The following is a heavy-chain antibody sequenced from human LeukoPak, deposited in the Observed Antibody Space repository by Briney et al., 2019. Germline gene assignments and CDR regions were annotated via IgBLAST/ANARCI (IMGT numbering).Heavy chain of an antibody. Sequence: PGGSLRLSCAASGFTFRTSAFSWVRQSPGRGLEWVSTVGTYSDTYYADSVKGRFTISRDNSKNTVYLQMTGLRADDTAVYYCAKKTPGIHPFDSWGQGTLVTVSP. J-gene: IGHJ4*02. CDR3: AKKTPGIHPFDS. CDR2: VGTYSDT. CDR1: GFTFRTSA. D-gene: IGHD6-13*01. V-gene: IGHV3-23*01.